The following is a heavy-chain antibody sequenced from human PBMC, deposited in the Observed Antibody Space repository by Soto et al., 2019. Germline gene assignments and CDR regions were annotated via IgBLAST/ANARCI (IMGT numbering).Heavy chain of an antibody. CDR2: IIPIFGTA. CDR3: ARTGLTGTNFYFDY. V-gene: IGHV1-69*13. CDR1: GGTFSSYA. Sequence: SVKVSCKAAGGTFSSYAISWVRQAPGQGLEWMGGIIPIFGTANYAQKFQGRVTITADESTSTAYMELSSLRSEDTAVYYCARTGLTGTNFYFDYWGQGTLVTVSS. J-gene: IGHJ4*02. D-gene: IGHD1-7*01.